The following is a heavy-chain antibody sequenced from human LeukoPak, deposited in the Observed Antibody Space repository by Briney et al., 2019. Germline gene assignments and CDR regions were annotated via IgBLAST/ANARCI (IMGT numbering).Heavy chain of an antibody. CDR1: GFTFSSYA. J-gene: IGHJ4*02. CDR2: ISYDGSNK. Sequence: GGSLRLSCAASGFTFSSYAMHWVRQAPGKGLEWVAVISYDGSNKYYADSVKGRFTISRDNSKNTLYLQMNSLRAEDTAVYYCAREPFAYYFDYWGQGTLVTVSS. CDR3: AREPFAYYFDY. V-gene: IGHV3-30*04. D-gene: IGHD3-10*01.